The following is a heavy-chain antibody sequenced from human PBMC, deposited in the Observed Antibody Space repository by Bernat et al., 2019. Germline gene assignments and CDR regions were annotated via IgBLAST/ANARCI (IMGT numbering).Heavy chain of an antibody. CDR2: ISYDGSNK. CDR3: ARDRPLVRALEVPEIEYDAFDI. D-gene: IGHD1-1*01. V-gene: IGHV3-30*01. Sequence: QVQLVESGGGVVQPGRSLRLSCAASGFTFSSYAMHWVRQAPGKGLEWVAVISYDGSNKYYADSVKGRFTISRDNSKNTLYLQMNSLRAEDTAVYYCARDRPLVRALEVPEIEYDAFDIWGQGTMVTVSS. CDR1: GFTFSSYA. J-gene: IGHJ3*02.